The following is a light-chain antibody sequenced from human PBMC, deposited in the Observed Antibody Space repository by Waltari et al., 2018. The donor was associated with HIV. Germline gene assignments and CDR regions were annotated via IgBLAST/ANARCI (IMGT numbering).Light chain of an antibody. CDR2: EVS. CDR1: SSDVGGYNY. CDR3: SSYTSSTTYV. V-gene: IGLV2-14*01. Sequence: QSALTQPASVSGSPGQSITISCTGTSSDVGGYNYVSWYQQHPGKAPKLMIYEVSNRPSGVSNRFPGSKSGNTASRTISGLQAEDEADYYCSSYTSSTTYVFGTGTKVTVL. J-gene: IGLJ1*01.